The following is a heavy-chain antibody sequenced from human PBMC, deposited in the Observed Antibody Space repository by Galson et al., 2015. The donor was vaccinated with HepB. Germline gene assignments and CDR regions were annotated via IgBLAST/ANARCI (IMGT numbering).Heavy chain of an antibody. CDR3: ARAKGGYSGSYRYWFDP. CDR1: GGSFSGYY. Sequence: ETLSLTCAVYGGSFSGYYWSWIRQPPGKGLEWIGEINHSGSTNYNPSLKSRVTISVDTSKNQFSLKLSSVTAADTAVYYCARAKGGYSGSYRYWFDPWGQGTLVTVSS. D-gene: IGHD1-26*01. J-gene: IGHJ5*02. CDR2: INHSGST. V-gene: IGHV4-34*01.